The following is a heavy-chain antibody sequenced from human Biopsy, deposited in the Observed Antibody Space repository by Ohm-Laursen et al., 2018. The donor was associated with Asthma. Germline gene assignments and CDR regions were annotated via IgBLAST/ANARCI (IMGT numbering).Heavy chain of an antibody. J-gene: IGHJ4*02. CDR2: IYYSGST. V-gene: IGHV4-31*11. CDR1: YGSITSGGYY. D-gene: IGHD3-22*01. Sequence: SQTLSLTCAVSYGSITSGGYYWTWILQHPGKGLEWIGFIYYSGSTYYNPSLKSRVSISIDTSKNQFSLKLSSVTAADTAVYYCARAQDYYDSRGYYRSFDYWGQGTLVTVSS. CDR3: ARAQDYYDSRGYYRSFDY.